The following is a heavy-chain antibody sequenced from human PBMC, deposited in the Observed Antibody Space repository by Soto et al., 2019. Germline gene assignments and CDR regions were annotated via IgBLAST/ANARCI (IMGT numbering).Heavy chain of an antibody. Sequence: GGSLRLSCAASGFTFSSYAMSWVRQAPGKGLEWVSAISGSGGSTYYADSVKGRFTISRDNSKNTLYLQMNSLRAEDTAVYYCAKADWNLPAAMHYTYGMDVWGQGTTVTVSS. CDR2: ISGSGGST. D-gene: IGHD2-2*01. V-gene: IGHV3-23*01. CDR1: GFTFSSYA. CDR3: AKADWNLPAAMHYTYGMDV. J-gene: IGHJ6*02.